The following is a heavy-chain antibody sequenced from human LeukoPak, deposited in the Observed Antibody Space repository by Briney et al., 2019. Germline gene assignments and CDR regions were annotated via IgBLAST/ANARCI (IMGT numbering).Heavy chain of an antibody. D-gene: IGHD3-22*01. J-gene: IGHJ4*02. Sequence: SVKVSCKASGGTFSSDAISWVRQAPGQGLEWMGGIIPIFGTANYAQKFQGRVTITTDESTSTAYMELSSLRSEDTAVYYCARESWDYYDSSGYAWGQGTLVTVSS. CDR1: GGTFSSDA. CDR3: ARESWDYYDSSGYA. CDR2: IIPIFGTA. V-gene: IGHV1-69*05.